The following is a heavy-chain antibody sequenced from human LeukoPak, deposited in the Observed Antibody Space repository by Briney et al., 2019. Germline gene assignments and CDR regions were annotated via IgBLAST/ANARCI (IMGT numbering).Heavy chain of an antibody. CDR3: ARGGYYGSGSYWFPGKFHY. Sequence: GGSLRLSCAASGFTFRSYDMRWVRQATGKGLEWVSAIGTAGDTYYPGSVKGRFTISRENAKHSLYLQMNSLRAGDTAVYYCARGGYYGSGSYWFPGKFHYWGQGTLVTVSS. CDR1: GFTFRSYD. D-gene: IGHD3-10*01. CDR2: IGTAGDT. J-gene: IGHJ4*02. V-gene: IGHV3-13*01.